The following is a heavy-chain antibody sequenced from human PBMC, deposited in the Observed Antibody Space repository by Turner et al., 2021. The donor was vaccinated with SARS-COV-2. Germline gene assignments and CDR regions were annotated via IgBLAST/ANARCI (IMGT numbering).Heavy chain of an antibody. CDR1: GFMFANYD. CDR2: IKYNGDYT. Sequence: EVQLLESGGGLVQPGGSLRLACAASGFMFANYDMSWVRQVPGKGLEYVSSIKYNGDYTFYADSVKGRFSISRDNSDNTLYLQMNSLRADDSAKYYCAGWLAPTNDAFEIWGQGTMVTVSS. CDR3: AGWLAPTNDAFEI. V-gene: IGHV3-23*01. D-gene: IGHD6-19*01. J-gene: IGHJ3*02.